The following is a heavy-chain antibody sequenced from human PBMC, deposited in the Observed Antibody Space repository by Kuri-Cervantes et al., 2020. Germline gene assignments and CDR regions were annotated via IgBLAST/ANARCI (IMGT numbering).Heavy chain of an antibody. CDR3: ASSSTSCSTCYFDY. J-gene: IGHJ4*02. CDR2: ISSSGSTI. CDR1: GLTFSDYY. D-gene: IGHD2-2*01. Sequence: GESLKISCAASGLTFSDYYMSWIRQAPGKGLEWVSYISSSGSTIYYADSVKGRFTISRDNAKNSLYLQMNSLRAEDTAVYYCASSSTSCSTCYFDYWGQGTLVTVSS. V-gene: IGHV3-11*01.